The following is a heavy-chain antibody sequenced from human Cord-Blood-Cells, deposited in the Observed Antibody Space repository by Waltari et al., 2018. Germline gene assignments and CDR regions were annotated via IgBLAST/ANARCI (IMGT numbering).Heavy chain of an antibody. D-gene: IGHD2-2*01. Sequence: QLQLQESGPGLVKPSETLSLTCTVSGGSISSSSYYWGWIRQPPGKGLEWIGSIYYRGSTYYNPSLKSRVTISVATSKNQFSLKLSSVTAADTAVYYCASYPPPKYCSSTSCYVGYYFDYWGQGTLVTVSS. CDR1: GGSISSSSYY. CDR2: IYYRGST. CDR3: ASYPPPKYCSSTSCYVGYYFDY. V-gene: IGHV4-39*07. J-gene: IGHJ4*02.